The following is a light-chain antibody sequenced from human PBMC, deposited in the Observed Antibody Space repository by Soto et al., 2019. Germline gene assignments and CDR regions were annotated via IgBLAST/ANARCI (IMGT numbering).Light chain of an antibody. CDR2: GAS. V-gene: IGKV3-15*01. CDR3: QQYNTWPPFT. J-gene: IGKJ3*01. Sequence: EIVMTQSPATLSVSPGERAILSCRASQSVSTNLAWYQQKPGQAPRLLIYGASTRATGIPARFSGSGSGTEFTLTISSLQSEDFALAYCQQYNTWPPFTCGPGTTVDIK. CDR1: QSVSTN.